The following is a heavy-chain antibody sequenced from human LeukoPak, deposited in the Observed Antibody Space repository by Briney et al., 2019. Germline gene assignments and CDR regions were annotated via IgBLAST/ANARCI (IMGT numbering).Heavy chain of an antibody. CDR1: GYTLTELS. D-gene: IGHD3-9*01. J-gene: IGHJ6*02. Sequence: ASVKVSCKVSGYTLTELSMHWVRQAPGKGLEWMGGFDPEDGETIYAQKFQGRVTMTEDTSTDTAYMELSSLRSEDTAVYYCATDLGALRYFDWSSTGDVWGQGTTVTVSS. V-gene: IGHV1-24*01. CDR3: ATDLGALRYFDWSSTGDV. CDR2: FDPEDGET.